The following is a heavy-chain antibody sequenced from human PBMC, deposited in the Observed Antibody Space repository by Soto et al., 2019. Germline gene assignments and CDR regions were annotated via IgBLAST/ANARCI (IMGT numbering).Heavy chain of an antibody. CDR2: INAGSGNT. J-gene: IGHJ1*01. Sequence: WASVKVSCKASGYTFTNYAIHWVRQAPGQRLEWMGWINAGSGNTKYSQRFEGRVSITRDTSASTAYMEVSSLTSEDTAVYYCACEQQLATFQHWGQGTLVTVSS. V-gene: IGHV1-3*01. CDR1: GYTFTNYA. D-gene: IGHD6-13*01. CDR3: ACEQQLATFQH.